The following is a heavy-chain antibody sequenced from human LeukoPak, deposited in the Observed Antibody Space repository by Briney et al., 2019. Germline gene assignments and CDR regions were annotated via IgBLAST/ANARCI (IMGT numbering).Heavy chain of an antibody. D-gene: IGHD2-21*02. CDR2: IAPGDSDT. J-gene: IGHJ2*01. Sequence: NHGESLKISCKGSGYSFSSHWIAWVRQMPGKGLEWMGIIAPGDSDTRYSPSFQGRVTISADKSITTAYLQWSSLKASDTAMYYCARHVVVTATHWYLDLWGRGTLVTVSS. CDR3: ARHVVVTATHWYLDL. CDR1: GYSFSSHW. V-gene: IGHV5-51*01.